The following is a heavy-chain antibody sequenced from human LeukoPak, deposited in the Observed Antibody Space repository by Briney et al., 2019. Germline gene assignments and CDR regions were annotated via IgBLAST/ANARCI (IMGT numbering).Heavy chain of an antibody. CDR3: AKDDSWAGGRYFDY. D-gene: IGHD3-22*01. V-gene: IGHV3-30*18. CDR1: GFTFSSYG. CDR2: ISYDGSNK. J-gene: IGHJ4*02. Sequence: PGGSLRLSCAASGFTFSSYGMHWVRQAPGKGLEWVAVISYDGSNKYYADSVKGRFTISRDNSKNTLYLQMNSLRAEDTAVYYCAKDDSWAGGRYFDYWGQGTLVTVSS.